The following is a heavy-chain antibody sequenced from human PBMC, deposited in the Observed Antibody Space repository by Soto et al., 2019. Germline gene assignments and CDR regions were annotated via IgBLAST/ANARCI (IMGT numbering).Heavy chain of an antibody. D-gene: IGHD2-15*01. CDR1: GFTFSSYS. CDR3: ASLYCSGGSCYFDY. CDR2: ISSSSSYI. Sequence: EVQLVESGGGLVKPGGSLRLSCAASGFTFSSYSMNWVLQAPGTGLEWVSSISSSSSYIYYADSVKGRFTISRDNAKNSLYLQMNSLRAEDTAVYYCASLYCSGGSCYFDYWGQGTLVTVSS. J-gene: IGHJ4*02. V-gene: IGHV3-21*01.